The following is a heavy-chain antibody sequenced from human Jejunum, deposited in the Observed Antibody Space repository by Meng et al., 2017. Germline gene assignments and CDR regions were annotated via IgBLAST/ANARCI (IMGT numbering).Heavy chain of an antibody. D-gene: IGHD2-21*02. CDR2: IDDSGTT. Sequence: QVQLQQWGAGLLKPSETLSLTCAVHGESFSGYYWSWIRQPPGKGLEWIGGIDDSGTTDYNPSLKSRVTMSVTTSKKQFSLKPSSVTAADTALYYCRLAYCDSDCGDYWGQGILVTVSS. CDR1: GESFSGYY. J-gene: IGHJ4*02. V-gene: IGHV4-34*01. CDR3: RLAYCDSDCGDY.